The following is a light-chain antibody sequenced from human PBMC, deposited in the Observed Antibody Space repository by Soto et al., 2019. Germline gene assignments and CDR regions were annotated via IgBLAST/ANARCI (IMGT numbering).Light chain of an antibody. CDR2: AAS. Sequence: DIQMTQSPSSLSPSVGDRVTITCRASQSITTYLNWYQQRPGRAPKLLIYAASNLQTGVPSRFSGSGSGTDFTLTISSLQPEDFATYYCQQSYTTPCTFGRGTKLEIK. CDR1: QSITTY. J-gene: IGKJ2*02. V-gene: IGKV1-39*01. CDR3: QQSYTTPCT.